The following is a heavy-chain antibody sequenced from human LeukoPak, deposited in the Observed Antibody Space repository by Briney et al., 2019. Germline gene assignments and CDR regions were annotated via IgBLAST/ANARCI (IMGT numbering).Heavy chain of an antibody. CDR1: GGSISSYY. D-gene: IGHD2-21*02. CDR2: THYSGST. CDR3: ASGYCGGACQLGGVDM. J-gene: IGHJ3*02. V-gene: IGHV4-59*01. Sequence: SETLSLTCTVSGGSISSYYWSWLRQPPGKGMEYIGYTHYSGSTNYNPSLKSRVTISLDTSGNQFSLKLSSVTAADTAVYYCASGYCGGACQLGGVDMWGQGTMVTVSS.